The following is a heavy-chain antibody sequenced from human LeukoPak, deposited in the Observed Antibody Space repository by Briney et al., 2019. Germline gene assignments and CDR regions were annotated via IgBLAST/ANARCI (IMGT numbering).Heavy chain of an antibody. Sequence: SETLSLTCTVSGYSISSGYYWGWIRQPPGKVLKWIGSISHSGSTYYNPSLKSRVTISVDTSKNQFSLKLSSLTAADTAVYYCARLRRSRLAEFDYWGQGTLVTVSS. J-gene: IGHJ4*02. D-gene: IGHD3-3*02. CDR2: ISHSGST. V-gene: IGHV4-38-2*02. CDR3: ARLRRSRLAEFDY. CDR1: GYSISSGYY.